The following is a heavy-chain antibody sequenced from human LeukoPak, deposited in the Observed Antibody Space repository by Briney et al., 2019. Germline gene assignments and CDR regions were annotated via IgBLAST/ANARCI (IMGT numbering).Heavy chain of an antibody. CDR2: INPNGGST. CDR1: GYTFTSYD. CDR3: ARDEAWFGELWSNTFDY. V-gene: IGHV1-46*01. Sequence: GASVKVSCKASGYTFTSYDIHWVRQAPGQGLEWMGMINPNGGSTSYAQKFQGRVTMTRDISTRTIYMELSSLRSEDTAVYYCARDEAWFGELWSNTFDYWGQGTLVTVSS. D-gene: IGHD3-10*01. J-gene: IGHJ4*02.